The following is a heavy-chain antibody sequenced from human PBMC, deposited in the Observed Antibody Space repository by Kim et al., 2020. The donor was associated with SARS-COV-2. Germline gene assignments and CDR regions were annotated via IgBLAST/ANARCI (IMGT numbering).Heavy chain of an antibody. Sequence: GGSLRLSCAASGFTFSGSAMHWVRQASGKGLEWVGRIRNKGNNYATEYTESVKGRFTISRDESKNTAYLQMNSLKTEDTAVYYCTRQGPPGVYAYDYWGQRTLVTVSS. CDR3: TRQGPPGVYAYDY. CDR1: GFTFSGSA. CDR2: IRNKGNNYAT. D-gene: IGHD6-6*01. J-gene: IGHJ4*02. V-gene: IGHV3-73*01.